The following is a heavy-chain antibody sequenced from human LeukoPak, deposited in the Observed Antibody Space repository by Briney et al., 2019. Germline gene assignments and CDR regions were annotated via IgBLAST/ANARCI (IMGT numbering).Heavy chain of an antibody. D-gene: IGHD5-24*01. CDR3: AGRVEMATIDAFDI. J-gene: IGHJ3*02. CDR2: IYYSGST. CDR1: GGSISSYY. V-gene: IGHV4-59*01. Sequence: SETLSLTCKVSGGSISSYYWSWIRQPPGKGLEWVWYIYYSGSTNYNPSLKKRGTISVDASKKQFYLKLSSVTAADTAVYYCAGRVEMATIDAFDIWGHGTMVTVSS.